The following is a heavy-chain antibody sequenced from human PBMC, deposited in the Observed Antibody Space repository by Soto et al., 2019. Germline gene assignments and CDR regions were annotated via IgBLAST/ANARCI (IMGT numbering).Heavy chain of an antibody. V-gene: IGHV5-10-1*01. CDR1: VYSFTSYS. D-gene: IGHD6-13*01. Sequence: RGSLKISCKGSVYSFTSYSISWVRQVPGKGLEWMGRVDPSNSYTSYSLSFEGHVTISADKSIGTANIQRSRQKASDTAMYYCVSEIAAAGTGSEYYHYGMDVWGQGTTVTVSS. J-gene: IGHJ6*02. CDR3: VSEIAAAGTGSEYYHYGMDV. CDR2: VDPSNSYT.